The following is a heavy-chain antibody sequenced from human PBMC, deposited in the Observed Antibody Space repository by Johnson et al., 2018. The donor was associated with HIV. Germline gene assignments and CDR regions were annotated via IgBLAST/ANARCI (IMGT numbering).Heavy chain of an antibody. D-gene: IGHD1-14*01. CDR1: GFTFSSYG. Sequence: VQLVESGGGVVQPGRSLRLSCAASGFTFSSYGMHWVRQAPGKGLEWVAFIRYDGSNKYYADSVKGRFTISRDNSKNTLYLQMNSLRAEDTAVYYCARDGMAATKANIWGQGTMVTVSS. CDR3: ARDGMAATKANI. V-gene: IGHV3-33*01. CDR2: IRYDGSNK. J-gene: IGHJ3*02.